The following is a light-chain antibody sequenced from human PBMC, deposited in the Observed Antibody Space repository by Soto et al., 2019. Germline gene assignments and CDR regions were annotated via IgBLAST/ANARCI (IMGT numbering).Light chain of an antibody. CDR2: AAS. CDR1: QSISNY. CDR3: QQSYSTPYT. J-gene: IGKJ2*01. V-gene: IGKV1-39*01. Sequence: DIQMTQSPSSLSASVGDRVTITCRASQSISNYLNWYQQKPGKAPKLLFYAASSLQSGVPSRFSGSGSGTDFTLTISSLQPEDFATYYCQQSYSTPYTLGQGTKLEIK.